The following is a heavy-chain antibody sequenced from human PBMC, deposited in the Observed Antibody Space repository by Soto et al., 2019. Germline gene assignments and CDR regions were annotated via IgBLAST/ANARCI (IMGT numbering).Heavy chain of an antibody. CDR3: ARDTEGATMSYFDY. J-gene: IGHJ4*02. CDR2: IWYDGSNK. D-gene: IGHD1-26*01. CDR1: GFTFSSYA. V-gene: IGHV3-33*01. Sequence: PGGSLRLSCAASGFTFSSYAMHWVRQAPGKGLEWVAVIWYDGSNKYYADSVKGRFTISRDNSKNTLYLQMNSLRAEDTAVYYCARDTEGATMSYFDYWGQGTLVTVSS.